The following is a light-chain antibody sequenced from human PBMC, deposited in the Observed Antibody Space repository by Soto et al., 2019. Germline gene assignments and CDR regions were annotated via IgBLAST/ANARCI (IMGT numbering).Light chain of an antibody. J-gene: IGLJ1*01. V-gene: IGLV2-14*01. CDR1: SSDVGGYTY. Sequence: QSVLTQPASVSGSPGQSITISCAGTSSDVGGYTYVSWYQQHPGKAPKLMIYDVSNRPSGVSNRFSGSKSGNTASLTISGLQAEDEADYYCTSYTSSSIPYVFGGGTKLTVL. CDR3: TSYTSSSIPYV. CDR2: DVS.